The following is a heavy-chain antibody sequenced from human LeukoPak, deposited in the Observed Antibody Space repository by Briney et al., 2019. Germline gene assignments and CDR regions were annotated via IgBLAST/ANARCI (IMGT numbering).Heavy chain of an antibody. V-gene: IGHV3-30*02. J-gene: IGHJ6*03. CDR2: IRYDGSNK. CDR1: RFTLSSHG. Sequence: PGGALRLSCAASRFTLSSHGMHWVREAPGKGLEGVAFIRYDGSNKYYADSVKGRFTISRDNSKNTLYLQMNSLRAEDTAVYYCAKVEDYYGSGSPAGDYYLYMDVWGKGTTVTVSS. D-gene: IGHD3-10*01. CDR3: AKVEDYYGSGSPAGDYYLYMDV.